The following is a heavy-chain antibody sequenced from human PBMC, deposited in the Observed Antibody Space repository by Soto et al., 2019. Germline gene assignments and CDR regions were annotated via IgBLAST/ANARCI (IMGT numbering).Heavy chain of an antibody. D-gene: IGHD6-19*01. CDR2: TYYRSKWYN. CDR3: ARSSGWLDY. J-gene: IGHJ4*02. CDR1: GDSVSSNSAA. Sequence: SQTLSLTCAISGDSVSSNSAAWNWIRQSPSRGLEWPGRTYYRSKWYNDYAVSIKSRITINRDTSKNQFSLELDSVSPEDTAVYYCARSSGWLDYWGQGTLVTVSS. V-gene: IGHV6-1*01.